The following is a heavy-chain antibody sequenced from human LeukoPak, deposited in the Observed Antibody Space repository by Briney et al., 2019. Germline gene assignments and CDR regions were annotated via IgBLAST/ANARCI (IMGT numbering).Heavy chain of an antibody. CDR1: GFTFSSYV. CDR2: ISGNGGST. CDR3: ARAYYYDSRRFGAFDI. Sequence: GGSLRLSCAASGFTFSSYVMHWVRQALGKGLEYVSGISGNGGSTYYANSVKGRFTISRDNSKNTLYLQMGSLRAEDMAVYYCARAYYYDSRRFGAFDIWGQGTMVTVSS. J-gene: IGHJ3*02. V-gene: IGHV3-64*01. D-gene: IGHD3-22*01.